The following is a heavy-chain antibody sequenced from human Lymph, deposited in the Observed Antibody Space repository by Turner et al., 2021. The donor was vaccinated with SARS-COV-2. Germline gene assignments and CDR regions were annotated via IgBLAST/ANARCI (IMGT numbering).Heavy chain of an antibody. Sequence: EVQLLESGGGLVQPGGALRLSCAASGFTFSSYAMSWVRQAPGKGLEGVSAMSGSGGSTYYADSVKGRFTISRDNSKNTLYLQMNSLRAEDTAVYYCAKGGGWGYQLGVYFDYWGQGTLVTVSS. J-gene: IGHJ4*02. CDR1: GFTFSSYA. V-gene: IGHV3-23*01. CDR3: AKGGGWGYQLGVYFDY. CDR2: MSGSGGST. D-gene: IGHD2-2*01.